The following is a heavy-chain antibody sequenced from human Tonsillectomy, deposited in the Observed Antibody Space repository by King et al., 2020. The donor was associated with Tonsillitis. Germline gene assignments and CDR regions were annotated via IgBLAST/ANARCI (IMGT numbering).Heavy chain of an antibody. D-gene: IGHD3-16*01. Sequence: QLVQSGGGLVKPGGSLTLPCVASGLTFSNAWMTWVRQAPGKGLEWVGRIKSKTDGGTTDYAAPVKGRFTISRDDSKNTLFLQMNSLKTEDTAVYYCTTRDYATGAFDIWGQGTMVTVSS. CDR3: TTRDYATGAFDI. V-gene: IGHV3-15*01. J-gene: IGHJ3*02. CDR2: IKSKTDGGTT. CDR1: GLTFSNAW.